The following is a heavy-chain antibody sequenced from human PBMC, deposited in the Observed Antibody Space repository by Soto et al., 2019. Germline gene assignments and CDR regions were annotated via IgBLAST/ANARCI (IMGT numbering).Heavy chain of an antibody. CDR3: ARGSPAGFDY. CDR1: GFTFSGYW. CDR2: INSDGSST. V-gene: IGHV3-74*01. Sequence: GGPLRLSIAASGFTFSGYWLHWVRQAPGKGLVWVSRINSDGSSTSYAYSVKGLFTISRDNAKNTLYLQMNSLRAEDKDVYYCARGSPAGFDYWGQGTLVTVSS. J-gene: IGHJ4*02. D-gene: IGHD2-2*01.